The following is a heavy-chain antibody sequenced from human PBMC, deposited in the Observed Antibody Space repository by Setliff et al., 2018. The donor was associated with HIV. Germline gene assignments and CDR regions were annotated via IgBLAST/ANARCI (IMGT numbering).Heavy chain of an antibody. CDR3: ARDRYTYAYLDY. V-gene: IGHV4-38-2*02. J-gene: IGHJ4*02. CDR1: GYTISSGYY. D-gene: IGHD5-18*01. Sequence: PSETLSLTCALSGYTISSGYYWAWIRQPPGKGLEWIGRISYGGGTHYNPSLRSRVIISMDTSKNQFSLKLSSVTAADTAVYSCARDRYTYAYLDYWGQGTLVTVSS. CDR2: ISYGGGT.